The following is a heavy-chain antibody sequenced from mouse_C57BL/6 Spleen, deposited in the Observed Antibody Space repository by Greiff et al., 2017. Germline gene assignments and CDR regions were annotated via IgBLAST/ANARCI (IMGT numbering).Heavy chain of an antibody. V-gene: IGHV1-55*01. CDR2: IYPGSGST. J-gene: IGHJ4*01. CDR3: AREGSGCYARDY. D-gene: IGHD3-2*02. Sequence: QVQLQQPGAELVKPGASVKMSCKASGYTFTSYWITWVKQRPGQGLEWIGDIYPGSGSTNYNEKFKSKATLTVDTSSSTAYMQLSSLTSEDSAVYYCAREGSGCYARDYWGQGTAVTVYS. CDR1: GYTFTSYW.